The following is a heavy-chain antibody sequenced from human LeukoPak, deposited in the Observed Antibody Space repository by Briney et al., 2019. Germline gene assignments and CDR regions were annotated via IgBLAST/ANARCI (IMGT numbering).Heavy chain of an antibody. Sequence: GGSLRLSCAASGFTFSNYWMTWVRQAPGKGLEWVANINQDGNGKYYVDSVKGRFTISRDNTKSSLFLQMNSLRAEDTAVYYCAVTRTRGDHWGQGTLVTVSS. D-gene: IGHD2-21*01. CDR2: INQDGNGK. V-gene: IGHV3-7*03. J-gene: IGHJ4*02. CDR1: GFTFSNYW. CDR3: AVTRTRGDH.